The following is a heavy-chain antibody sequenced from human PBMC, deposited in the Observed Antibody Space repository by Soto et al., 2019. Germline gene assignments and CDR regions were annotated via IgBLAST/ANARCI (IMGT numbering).Heavy chain of an antibody. J-gene: IGHJ6*02. CDR1: VVSFSGYY. CDR2: INHSGST. D-gene: IGHD3-3*01. CDR3: ARGPHQKLRFLAWSSRPYYYHYGMEV. Sequence: SETLSLTCAFYVVSFSGYYWSCIRHPPGKWLEWIGEINHSGSTNYNPSLKSRVTISVDTSKNQFSLKLSSVTAADTAVYYCARGPHQKLRFLAWSSRPYYYHYGMEVWGQGTTVTVSS. V-gene: IGHV4-34*01.